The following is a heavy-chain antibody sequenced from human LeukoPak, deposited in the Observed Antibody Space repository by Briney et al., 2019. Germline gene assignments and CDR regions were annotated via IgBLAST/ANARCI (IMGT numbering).Heavy chain of an antibody. V-gene: IGHV4-4*02. D-gene: IGHD3-22*01. Sequence: PSETLSLTCAVSGGSISSSNWWSWVRQPPGKGLGWIGQIYHSGSTNYNPSLKSRVTMSVDTSKNQFSLKLSSVTAADTAVYYCARDLGTMIVVVWGSPPKNWYFNLWGRGTLVTVSS. CDR3: ARDLGTMIVVVWGSPPKNWYFNL. J-gene: IGHJ2*01. CDR2: IYHSGST. CDR1: GGSISSSNW.